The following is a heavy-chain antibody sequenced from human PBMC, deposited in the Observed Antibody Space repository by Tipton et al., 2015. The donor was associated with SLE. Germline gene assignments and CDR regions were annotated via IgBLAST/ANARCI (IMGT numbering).Heavy chain of an antibody. CDR2: LYTSGTT. CDR1: GGSIRSGSYY. J-gene: IGHJ6*02. V-gene: IGHV4-61*01. Sequence: TLSLTCTVSGGSIRSGSYYWTWIRQPPGKGLEWIGYLYTSGTTKYNPSLKSRLSISIDKSKNQFSLKLSSVIAVDTAVYFCARDGKPDIPYKYYAMDVWGQGSTVTVSS. D-gene: IGHD2-2*02. CDR3: ARDGKPDIPYKYYAMDV.